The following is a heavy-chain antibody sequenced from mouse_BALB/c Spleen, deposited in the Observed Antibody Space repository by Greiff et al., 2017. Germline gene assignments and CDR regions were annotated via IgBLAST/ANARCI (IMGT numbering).Heavy chain of an antibody. D-gene: IGHD2-1*01. J-gene: IGHJ1*01. Sequence: EVQLQESGPELVKPGASVKISCKASGYTFTDYNMHWVKQSHGKSLEWIGYIYPYNGGTGYNQKFKSKATLTVDNSSSTAYMELRSLTSEDSVVYYCARGYGNPYWYFDVWGAGTTVTVSS. CDR3: ARGYGNPYWYFDV. CDR1: GYTFTDYN. CDR2: IYPYNGGT. V-gene: IGHV1S29*02.